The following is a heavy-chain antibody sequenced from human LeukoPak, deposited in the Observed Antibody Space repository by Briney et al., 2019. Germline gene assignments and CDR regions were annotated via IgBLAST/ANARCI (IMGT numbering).Heavy chain of an antibody. J-gene: IGHJ4*02. V-gene: IGHV4-59*01. CDR2: IYHSGST. D-gene: IGHD1-26*01. Sequence: PSETLSLTCTVSGDSISGYYWSWIRQHPGEGLQWIGHIYHSGSTNYNPSLKSRVSMSVDRSENQFSLNLGSVTAADTAVYYCAREEDGGTYYWGQGTLVTVSS. CDR3: AREEDGGTYY. CDR1: GDSISGYY.